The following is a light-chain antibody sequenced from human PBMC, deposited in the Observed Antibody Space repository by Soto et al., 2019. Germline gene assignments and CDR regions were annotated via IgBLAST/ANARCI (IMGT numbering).Light chain of an antibody. Sequence: DIQMTQSPSTLSASVGDRVTITCRASQTISSWLAWYQQKPGKAPKLLIYKASSLESGVPSRFSGSESGTEFTLTISSLQPDDFATYYCQQYSSYPPTFGGGTKVDIK. CDR2: KAS. CDR3: QQYSSYPPT. V-gene: IGKV1-5*03. CDR1: QTISSW. J-gene: IGKJ4*01.